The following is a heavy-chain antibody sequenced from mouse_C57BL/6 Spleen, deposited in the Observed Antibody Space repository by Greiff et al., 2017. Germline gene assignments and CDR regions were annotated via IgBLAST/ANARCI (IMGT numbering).Heavy chain of an antibody. V-gene: IGHV5-17*01. CDR1: GFTFSDYG. Sequence: EVQLVESGGGLVKPGGSLKLSCAASGFTFSDYGMHWVRQAPEKGLEWVAYISSGSSTIYYADTVKGRFTISRDNAKNTLFLQMTSLRSEDTAMYYCATNYYGSSYTAMDYWGQGTSVTVSS. D-gene: IGHD1-1*01. CDR3: ATNYYGSSYTAMDY. J-gene: IGHJ4*01. CDR2: ISSGSSTI.